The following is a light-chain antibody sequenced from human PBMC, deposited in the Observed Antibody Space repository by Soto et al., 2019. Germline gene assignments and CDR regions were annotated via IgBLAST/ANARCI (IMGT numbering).Light chain of an antibody. CDR1: QGISRS. CDR3: QQADTFPIT. J-gene: IGKJ5*01. V-gene: IGKV1D-12*01. Sequence: DIQMTQSPSSVSASVGHRVTLSCPASQGISRSLAWYQQKPGKAPKLLIYAASSLQSGVPSRFSGSGFGTDFTLTISSLQPEDSAIYYCQQADTFPITFGQGTRLAI. CDR2: AAS.